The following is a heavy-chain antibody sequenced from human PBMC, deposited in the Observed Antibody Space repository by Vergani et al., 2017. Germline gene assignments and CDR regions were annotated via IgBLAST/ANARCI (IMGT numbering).Heavy chain of an antibody. CDR2: INPNSGGT. CDR1: GYTFTDYF. J-gene: IGHJ4*02. CDR3: ARVGTSSNRDYFVY. Sequence: QVQLVQSGAEVKKPGASVTVSCKASGYTFTDYFMHWVRQAPGQGLEWMGWINPNSGGTNYAQKFQGRVTMTRDTSISTAYMELSNLGSDDTAVYYCARVGTSSNRDYFVYWCQGTLVTVAS. D-gene: IGHD2-2*01. V-gene: IGHV1-2*02.